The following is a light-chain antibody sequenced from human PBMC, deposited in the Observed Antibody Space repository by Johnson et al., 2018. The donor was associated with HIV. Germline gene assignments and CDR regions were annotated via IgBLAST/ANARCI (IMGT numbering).Light chain of an antibody. Sequence: QSVLTQPPSVSAAPGQKVTISCSGSSSNIGNNFVSWYQHLPGTTPKLLIYDNNKRPSGIPDRFSGSKSGTSATLGITGLQTGDEDDYYCGTWDSSLSAHYVFGTGTKITVL. J-gene: IGLJ1*01. CDR2: DNN. V-gene: IGLV1-51*01. CDR3: GTWDSSLSAHYV. CDR1: SSNIGNNF.